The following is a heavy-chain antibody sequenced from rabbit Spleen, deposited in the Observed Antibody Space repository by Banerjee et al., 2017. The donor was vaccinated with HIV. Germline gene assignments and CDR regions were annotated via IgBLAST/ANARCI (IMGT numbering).Heavy chain of an antibody. V-gene: IGHV1S45*01. CDR1: GFSFSTSYY. Sequence: QEQLEESGGDLVKPEGSLTLTCTASGFSFSTSYYICWVRQAPGKGLEWIGCIYSDNSGNTYYASWAKGRFTISKTSSTTVTLQMTSLTAADTATYFCARNMDGVGGGYPDLWGPGTLVTVS. CDR2: IYSDNSGNT. CDR3: ARNMDGVGGGYPDL. D-gene: IGHD7-1*01. J-gene: IGHJ4*01.